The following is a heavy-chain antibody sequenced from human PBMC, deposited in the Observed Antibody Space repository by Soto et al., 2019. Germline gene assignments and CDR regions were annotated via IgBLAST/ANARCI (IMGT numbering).Heavy chain of an antibody. V-gene: IGHV4-59*01. D-gene: IGHD2-8*01. J-gene: IGHJ5*02. CDR2: AYYSGDT. CDR3: ARDRSTYGGGGTGEVKENWFDP. Sequence: LSLTCSVSGGSISRYYWSWIRQPPGKGLEWIGYAYYSGDTGYNPSLKSRVTMAVDTSKNQVSLKLSSVTAADTAVYYCARDRSTYGGGGTGEVKENWFDPWGQGALVTVSS. CDR1: GGSISRYY.